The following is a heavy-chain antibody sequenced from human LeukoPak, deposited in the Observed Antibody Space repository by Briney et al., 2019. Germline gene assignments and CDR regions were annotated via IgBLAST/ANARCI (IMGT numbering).Heavy chain of an antibody. V-gene: IGHV3-23*01. CDR2: ISGSGDST. Sequence: GGSLRLSCAASGFTFTSYALSWVRQAPGKGLEWVSSISGSGDSTYYADSVKGRFAISRDNSKDTLYLQMNSLRAEDTAVYYCAKGPHNWNPHGIDYWGRGTLVTVSS. CDR1: GFTFTSYA. CDR3: AKGPHNWNPHGIDY. D-gene: IGHD1-20*01. J-gene: IGHJ4*02.